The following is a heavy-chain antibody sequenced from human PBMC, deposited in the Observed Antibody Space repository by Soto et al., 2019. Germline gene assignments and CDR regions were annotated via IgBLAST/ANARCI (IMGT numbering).Heavy chain of an antibody. D-gene: IGHD4-17*01. Sequence: QVTLKESGPVLVKPIETLTLTCSVSGFSLTNGRMGVSWIRQPPGKALEWLAHFFADAERSYSTSMQSRLNMYKDSSGSQVVLTMTNMAPADTATYFFARMDGDYNYYGLDVWGHGIAVTVSS. CDR2: FFADAER. V-gene: IGHV2-26*01. CDR3: ARMDGDYNYYGLDV. CDR1: GFSLTNGRMG. J-gene: IGHJ6*02.